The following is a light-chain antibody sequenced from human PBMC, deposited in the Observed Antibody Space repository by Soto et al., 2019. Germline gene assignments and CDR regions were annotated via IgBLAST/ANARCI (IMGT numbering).Light chain of an antibody. Sequence: EIVMTQSPATLSVSPGERATLSCRASQSVGSNLAWYQQRPGQAPRLLIYGASTRATGIPVRFSGSGSGTAFSLTISGLQSEDFAVYYCQHYNPWPPYTFGQGTKLEIK. J-gene: IGKJ2*01. CDR2: GAS. CDR3: QHYNPWPPYT. V-gene: IGKV3-15*01. CDR1: QSVGSN.